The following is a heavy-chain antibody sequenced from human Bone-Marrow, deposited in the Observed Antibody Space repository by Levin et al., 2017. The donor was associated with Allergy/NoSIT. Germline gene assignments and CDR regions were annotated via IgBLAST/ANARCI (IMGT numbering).Heavy chain of an antibody. V-gene: IGHV1-2*02. J-gene: IGHJ6*02. Sequence: GGSLRLSCKASGYNFIGFYMHWVRRAPGQGLEWMGWINPKSGASNCTQKFQDRVTMTRDTAISTAYMEVSSLRTDDTAVYYCATWRAGTLDVWGQGTTVTVSS. CDR1: GYNFIGFY. CDR3: ATWRAGTLDV. CDR2: INPKSGAS. D-gene: IGHD3-10*01.